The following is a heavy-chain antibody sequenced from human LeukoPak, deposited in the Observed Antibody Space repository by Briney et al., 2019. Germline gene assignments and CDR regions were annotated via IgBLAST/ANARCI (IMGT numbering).Heavy chain of an antibody. D-gene: IGHD6-19*01. V-gene: IGHV4-34*01. Sequence: SETLSLTCAVYGGSFSGYYWSWIRQPPGKGLEWIGEINHSGSTNYNPSLKSRVIISVDTPKNQFSLKLSSVTAADTAVYSCARVTTAGSYYMDVWGTGTTVTVSS. CDR2: INHSGST. J-gene: IGHJ6*03. CDR3: ARVTTAGSYYMDV. CDR1: GGSFSGYY.